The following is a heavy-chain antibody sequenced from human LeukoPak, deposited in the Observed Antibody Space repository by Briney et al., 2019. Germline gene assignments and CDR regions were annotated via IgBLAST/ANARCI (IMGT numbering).Heavy chain of an antibody. V-gene: IGHV4-39*01. Sequence: SETLSLTCTVSGGSISSSSYYWGWIRQPPGKGLEWIGSIYYSGSTYYNPSLKSRVTISVDTSKNQFSLRLSSVTAADTAVYYCARHYKYGDSGFDSWGQGTLVAVSS. CDR1: GGSISSSSYY. CDR2: IYYSGST. D-gene: IGHD4-17*01. CDR3: ARHYKYGDSGFDS. J-gene: IGHJ4*02.